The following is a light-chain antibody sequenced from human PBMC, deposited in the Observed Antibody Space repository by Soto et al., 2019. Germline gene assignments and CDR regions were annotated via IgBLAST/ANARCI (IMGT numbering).Light chain of an antibody. J-gene: IGKJ1*01. CDR2: DAS. V-gene: IGKV1-5*01. Sequence: DIQMTQSPSTLSASVGDRVTITCRASQSIRSWLAWYQQKPGQAAKVLIYDASSLERGVPSRFRGSGSGTEFTLTISSLQPDDFATYYCQHNNGYSWTFGQGTKVDIK. CDR3: QHNNGYSWT. CDR1: QSIRSW.